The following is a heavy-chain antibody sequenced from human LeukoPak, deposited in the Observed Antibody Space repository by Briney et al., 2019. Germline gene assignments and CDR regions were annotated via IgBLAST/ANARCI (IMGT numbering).Heavy chain of an antibody. CDR1: GYTFSSYG. CDR2: ISPYNGNT. V-gene: IGHV1-18*01. J-gene: IGHJ4*02. D-gene: IGHD3-22*01. Sequence: ASVKVSCKASGYTFSSYGVTWVRQAPGQRPEWMGWISPYNGNTNYAQKLQGRVTMTTDTSTNTAYMELWSLRSGDTAVYYCARHYDGSGSTLDYWGQGTLVTVSS. CDR3: ARHYDGSGSTLDY.